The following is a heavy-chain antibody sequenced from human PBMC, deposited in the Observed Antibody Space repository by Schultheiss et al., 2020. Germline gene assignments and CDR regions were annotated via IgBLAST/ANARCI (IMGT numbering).Heavy chain of an antibody. CDR3: AKDIFDGYDSSGYLYGMDV. J-gene: IGHJ6*04. Sequence: GGSLRLSCAASGFTFDDYTMHWVRQAPGKGLEWVSLISWDGGSTYYADSVKGRFTISRDNSKNSLYLQMNSLRTEDTALYYCAKDIFDGYDSSGYLYGMDVWGKGTTVTVSS. CDR1: GFTFDDYT. V-gene: IGHV3-43*01. CDR2: ISWDGGST. D-gene: IGHD3-22*01.